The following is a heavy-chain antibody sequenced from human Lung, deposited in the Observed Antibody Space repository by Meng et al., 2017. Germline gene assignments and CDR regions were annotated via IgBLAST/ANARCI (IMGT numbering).Heavy chain of an antibody. Sequence: VERQESGPGLVRPSETLSLSCTFAGDSVSSGGYYWSWIRQPPGKGLGWIGYVYFNSSTNYNPSLKSRATISLATSKNQISLKLNSVTAADTDVYDCASGGTVLNLGYWGPGT. V-gene: IGHV4-61*08. CDR2: VYFNSST. CDR3: ASGGTVLNLGY. CDR1: GDSVSSGGYY. D-gene: IGHD3-16*01. J-gene: IGHJ4*02.